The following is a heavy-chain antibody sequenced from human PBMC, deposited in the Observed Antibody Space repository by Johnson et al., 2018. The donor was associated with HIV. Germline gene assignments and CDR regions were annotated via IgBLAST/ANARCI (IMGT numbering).Heavy chain of an antibody. CDR2: INVDGREK. CDR1: GFTFSSYA. V-gene: IGHV3-30*04. CDR3: PREKLDSSGYYDAFDI. Sequence: MQLVESGGGVVQPGRSLRVSCAASGFTFSSYAMHWVRQAPGKGLEWVANINVDGREKYYVDSVKGRFSISRDNYKNTLYLQMNSLRAEDTAVYYCPREKLDSSGYYDAFDIWGQGTMVTVSS. D-gene: IGHD3-22*01. J-gene: IGHJ3*02.